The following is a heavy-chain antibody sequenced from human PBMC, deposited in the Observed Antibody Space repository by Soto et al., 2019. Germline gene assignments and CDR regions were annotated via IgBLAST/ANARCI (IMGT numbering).Heavy chain of an antibody. Sequence: SYYWSWIRPPPGKGLEWIGYIYYSGSTNYNPSLKSRVTISVDTSKNQFSLKLSSVTAADTAVYYCAREGTGTTPVFDYWGQGTLVTVSS. CDR1: SYY. CDR2: IYYSGST. V-gene: IGHV4-59*01. J-gene: IGHJ4*02. D-gene: IGHD1-7*01. CDR3: AREGTGTTPVFDY.